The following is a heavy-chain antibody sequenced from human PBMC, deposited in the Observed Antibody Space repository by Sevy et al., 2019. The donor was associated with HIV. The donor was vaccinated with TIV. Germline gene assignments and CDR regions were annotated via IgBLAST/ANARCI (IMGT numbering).Heavy chain of an antibody. CDR3: ATTKDYYENSGDPFDY. CDR1: GNTLTQLS. J-gene: IGHJ4*02. V-gene: IGHV1-24*01. D-gene: IGHD3-22*01. Sequence: ASVKVSCKVSGNTLTQLSMHWVRQVPGKGLEWMGSFDPEDDERIYGQKFQGRVTMTEDTSTDTAYMELSSLKSEDTAVYYCATTKDYYENSGDPFDYWGQGTLVTVSS. CDR2: FDPEDDER.